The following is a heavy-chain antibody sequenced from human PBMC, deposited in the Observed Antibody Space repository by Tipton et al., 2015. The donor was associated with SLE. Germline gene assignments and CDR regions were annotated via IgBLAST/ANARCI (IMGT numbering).Heavy chain of an antibody. Sequence: SLRLSCAASGFTFSSYAMSWVRQAPGKGLEWVAFIRYDGSNKYYEDSVKGRFTISRDNSKNTLYLQMNSLRAEDTAIYYCAKDAVGATGFFELWGRGTLVTVSS. CDR1: GFTFSSYA. J-gene: IGHJ2*01. CDR3: AKDAVGATGFFEL. D-gene: IGHD1-26*01. V-gene: IGHV3-30*02. CDR2: IRYDGSNK.